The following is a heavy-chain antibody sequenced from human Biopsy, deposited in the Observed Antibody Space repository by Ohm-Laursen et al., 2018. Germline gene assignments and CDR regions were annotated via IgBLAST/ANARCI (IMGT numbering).Heavy chain of an antibody. CDR3: ATGPKRLTGTSYFES. J-gene: IGHJ4*02. V-gene: IGHV4-4*07. CDR2: LYTSGDT. Sequence: LSLTCTVSGGSLSSYSWSWVRQSAGKGLEWIGRLYTSGDTNYNPSLKSRVSVSEDTSRRQFSLRLTSVTAADTAVYYCATGPKRLTGTSYFESWGRGILVTVSS. D-gene: IGHD1-7*01. CDR1: GGSLSSYS.